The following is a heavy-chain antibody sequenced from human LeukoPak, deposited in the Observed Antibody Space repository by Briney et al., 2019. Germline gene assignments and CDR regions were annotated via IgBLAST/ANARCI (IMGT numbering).Heavy chain of an antibody. CDR1: GGSFSGYY. CDR2: IDHSGTT. Sequence: PSGTLSLTCAVYGGSFSGYYWRWIRQPPGKGREWSGEIDHSGTTNYNPSLKSRVTISLDTSKNQFSLILSSVTAADTTVYYCAKAPYLSSGSWGQGTMVTVSS. J-gene: IGHJ3*01. CDR3: AKAPYLSSGS. D-gene: IGHD3-22*01. V-gene: IGHV4-34*01.